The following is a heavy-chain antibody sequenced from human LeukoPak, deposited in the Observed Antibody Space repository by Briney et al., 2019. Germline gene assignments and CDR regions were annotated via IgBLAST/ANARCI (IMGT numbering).Heavy chain of an antibody. V-gene: IGHV3-74*01. CDR3: ARDSRITMVRGVIGWY. J-gene: IGHJ4*02. D-gene: IGHD3-10*01. CDR1: GFSLSGYW. CDR2: NNGDGSTT. Sequence: PGGSLRLSCVASGFSLSGYWMYWVRQAPGKGLMYISRNNGDGSTTNYADVVEGRFTISRDNAKNSLYLQMNSLRAEDTAVYYCARDSRITMVRGVIGWYWGQGTLVTVSS.